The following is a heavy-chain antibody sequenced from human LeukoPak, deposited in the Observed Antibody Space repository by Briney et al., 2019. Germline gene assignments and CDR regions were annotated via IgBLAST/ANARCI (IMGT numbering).Heavy chain of an antibody. Sequence: PSRTLSLTCAVSGPSISSSNSWSGGRQPPGQGRAWIGEIYHSGSTNYNPSLKSRVTISVDKSKNQFSLKLSSVTAADTAVYYCARDLPALVPVYWGQGTLVTVSS. V-gene: IGHV4-4*02. CDR1: GPSISSSNS. D-gene: IGHD5-18*01. CDR3: ARDLPALVPVY. CDR2: IYHSGST. J-gene: IGHJ4*02.